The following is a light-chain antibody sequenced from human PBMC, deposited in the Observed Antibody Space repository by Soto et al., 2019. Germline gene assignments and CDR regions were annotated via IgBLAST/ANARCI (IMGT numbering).Light chain of an antibody. J-gene: IGKJ5*01. CDR1: QTVSSSY. CDR3: QQYGSSPMT. Sequence: EIVLTQSPGTLSLSPGERATLSCRASQTVSSSYLAWYQQKPGQAPRLLIYGASNRATGIPDRFSGSGSGTDFTLTISRLEPEDFAVYYCQQYGSSPMTFGQGTRLEN. V-gene: IGKV3-20*01. CDR2: GAS.